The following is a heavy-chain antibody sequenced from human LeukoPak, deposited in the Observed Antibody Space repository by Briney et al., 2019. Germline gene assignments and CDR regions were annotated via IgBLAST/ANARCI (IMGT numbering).Heavy chain of an antibody. J-gene: IGHJ6*02. CDR3: ARDIVVVTANTYYYYYGMDV. D-gene: IGHD2-21*02. CDR2: ISSDGSST. V-gene: IGHV3-74*01. Sequence: GGSLRLSCAASGFTFSSYWMHWVRQAPGKGLVWVSRISSDGSSTSYADSVKGRFTISRDNAKNTLYLQMNSLRAEDTAVYYCARDIVVVTANTYYYYYGMDVWGQGTTVTVSS. CDR1: GFTFSSYW.